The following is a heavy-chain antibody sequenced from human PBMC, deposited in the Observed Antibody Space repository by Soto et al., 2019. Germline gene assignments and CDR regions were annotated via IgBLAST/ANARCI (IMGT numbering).Heavy chain of an antibody. D-gene: IGHD3-10*01. V-gene: IGHV1-69*04. CDR1: GGTFSSYA. CDR2: IIPILGIA. J-gene: IGHJ6*02. CDR3: ASQTYYYGSGIYYYYGMGV. Sequence: SVKVSCKASGGTFSSYAISWVRQAPGQGLEWMGRIIPILGIANYAQKFQGRVTITADKSTSTAYMELSSLRSEDTAVYYCASQTYYYGSGIYYYYGMGVWGQGTTVTVSS.